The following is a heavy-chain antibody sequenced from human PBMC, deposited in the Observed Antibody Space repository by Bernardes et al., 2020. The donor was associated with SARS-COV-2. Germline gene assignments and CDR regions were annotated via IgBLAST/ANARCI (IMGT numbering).Heavy chain of an antibody. Sequence: ASVKVSCKASGYTFTNFVISWVRQAPGQGLEWMGWISAYKGKTNYAQKFQGRVTMTTDTSTTTAYMEMRSLRSDDTAIYYCARGDSWFREEMEPRPLDPWRQGTLGTVTA. J-gene: IGHJ5*02. V-gene: IGHV1-18*01. D-gene: IGHD3-10*01. CDR2: ISAYKGKT. CDR3: ARGDSWFREEMEPRPLDP. CDR1: GYTFTNFV.